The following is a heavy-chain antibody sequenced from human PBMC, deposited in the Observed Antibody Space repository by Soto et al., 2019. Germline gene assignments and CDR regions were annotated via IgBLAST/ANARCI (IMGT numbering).Heavy chain of an antibody. V-gene: IGHV4-31*03. D-gene: IGHD3-22*01. Sequence: PSETLSLPCTVSGRPISSGGYYWSWIRQHPGKGLALIGYIYYSGSTYYNPSLKSRVTISVDTYKNQFSLKLSSVTAADTAVYYCASLYYYDSSGYYYPPYFDYWGQGTLVTVSS. CDR3: ASLYYYDSSGYYYPPYFDY. CDR2: IYYSGST. CDR1: GRPISSGGYY. J-gene: IGHJ4*02.